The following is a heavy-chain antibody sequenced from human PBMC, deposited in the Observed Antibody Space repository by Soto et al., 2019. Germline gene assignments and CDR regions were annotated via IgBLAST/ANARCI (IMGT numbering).Heavy chain of an antibody. CDR3: ARSSRNYGDPFMDV. Sequence: PSETLSLTCTVSGGSIRSDTYYWAWVRQPPGKGLEWIGSMFFGGSVYYNPSLKSRVTISVDTSKNQFSLRLSSVTATDTAVFYCARSSRNYGDPFMDVWGKGTTVTVSS. V-gene: IGHV4-39*01. D-gene: IGHD4-17*01. CDR1: GGSIRSDTYY. CDR2: MFFGGSV. J-gene: IGHJ6*03.